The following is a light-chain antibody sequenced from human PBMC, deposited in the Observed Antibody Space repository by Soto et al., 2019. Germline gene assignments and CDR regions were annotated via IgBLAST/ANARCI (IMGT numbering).Light chain of an antibody. Sequence: QSVLTQPASVSGSPGQSITISCTGTSSDVGGYNYVSWYQQHPGKAPKLMIYEVSNRPSGVSNRFSGSKSGNTASLTISGLQAEDEADYYCSSYKSSSNGVFGTGTKVTVL. J-gene: IGLJ1*01. CDR1: SSDVGGYNY. CDR2: EVS. CDR3: SSYKSSSNGV. V-gene: IGLV2-14*01.